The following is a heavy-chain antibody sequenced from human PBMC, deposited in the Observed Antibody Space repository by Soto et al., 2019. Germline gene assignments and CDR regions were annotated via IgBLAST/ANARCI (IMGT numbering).Heavy chain of an antibody. CDR2: INPGGGTT. J-gene: IGHJ4*02. CDR3: AIVKTVMFTGVQYYFDY. D-gene: IGHD3-16*01. V-gene: IGHV1-46*01. Sequence: AAVKVSCKACGYTFANYHMHWVRQAPGQGLEWMGIINPGGGTTTYAEKFQGRVTMTRDTSTTTVYMELSSLRSGDTAVYYFAIVKTVMFTGVQYYFDYGGQGTLVTVPS. CDR1: GYTFANYH.